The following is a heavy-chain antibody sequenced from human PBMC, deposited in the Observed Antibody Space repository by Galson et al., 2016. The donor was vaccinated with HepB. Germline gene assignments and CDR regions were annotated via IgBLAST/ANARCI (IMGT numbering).Heavy chain of an antibody. CDR3: ARNRYDVLTGHYADY. D-gene: IGHD3-9*01. V-gene: IGHV3-33*08. J-gene: IGHJ4*02. Sequence: SLRLSCAASGFSFSSYAMHWVRQAPGKGLEWVTVIWSDGSNKDYADSVKGRFTSSRDNAKNTLFLQMNSLQVDDTAVYYCARNRYDVLTGHYADYWGQGTLVTVSS. CDR2: IWSDGSNK. CDR1: GFSFSSYA.